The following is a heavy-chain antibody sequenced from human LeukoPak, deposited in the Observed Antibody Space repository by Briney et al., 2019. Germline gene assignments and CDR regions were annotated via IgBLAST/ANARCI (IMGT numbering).Heavy chain of an antibody. J-gene: IGHJ4*02. D-gene: IGHD6-19*01. V-gene: IGHV1-69*13. CDR3: ARGLLSSGFIDY. CDR2: IIPIFGTA. CDR1: GGTFSSYA. Sequence: SVKVSCKASGGTFSSYAISWVRLAPGQGLEWMGGIIPIFGTANYAQKFQGRVTITADESTSTAYMELSSLRSEDTAVYYCARGLLSSGFIDYWGQGTLVTVSS.